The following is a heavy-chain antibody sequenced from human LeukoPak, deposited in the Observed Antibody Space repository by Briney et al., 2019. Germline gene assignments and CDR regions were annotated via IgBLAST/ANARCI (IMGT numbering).Heavy chain of an antibody. CDR2: IIPIFGTA. J-gene: IGHJ4*02. CDR3: ARGSEWLRDYDY. Sequence: VASVKVSCKASGGTFSSYAISWVRQAPGQGLEWMGGIIPIFGTANCAQKFQGRVTITTDESTSTAYMELSSLRSEDTAVYYCARGSEWLRDYDYWGQGTLVTVSS. D-gene: IGHD5-12*01. V-gene: IGHV1-69*05. CDR1: GGTFSSYA.